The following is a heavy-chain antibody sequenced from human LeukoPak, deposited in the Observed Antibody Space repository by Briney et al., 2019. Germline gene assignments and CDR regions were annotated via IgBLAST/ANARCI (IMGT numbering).Heavy chain of an antibody. CDR1: GFTFSSYG. CDR3: ARLWELEGAFDI. D-gene: IGHD1-26*01. CDR2: IWYDGSNK. V-gene: IGHV3-33*01. J-gene: IGHJ3*02. Sequence: PGGSLRLSCAASGFTFSSYGMHWVRQAPGKGLEWVAVIWYDGSNKYYADSVKGRFTISRDNSKNTLYLQMNSLRAEDTAVYYCARLWELEGAFDIWGQGTMVTVPS.